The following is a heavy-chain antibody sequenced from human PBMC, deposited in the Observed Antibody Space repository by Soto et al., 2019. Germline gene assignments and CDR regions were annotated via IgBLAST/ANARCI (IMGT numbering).Heavy chain of an antibody. J-gene: IGHJ4*02. D-gene: IGHD4-17*01. CDR1: GFTFSSYG. Sequence: QVQLVESGGGVVQPGRSLRLSCAASGFTFSSYGMHWVRQAPGKGLEWVAVISYDGSNKYYADSVKGRFTISRDNSKNTLNLQMNSLGAEDTAVYYCAKEARLRGGFDYWGQGTLVTVSS. CDR2: ISYDGSNK. CDR3: AKEARLRGGFDY. V-gene: IGHV3-30*18.